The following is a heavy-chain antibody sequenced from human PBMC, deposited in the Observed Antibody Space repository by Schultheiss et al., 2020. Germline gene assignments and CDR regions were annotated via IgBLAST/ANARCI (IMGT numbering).Heavy chain of an antibody. CDR1: GGSIRNTTYF. Sequence: SETLSLTCTVSGGSIRNTTYFWGWIRQPPGKGLEWIGSIHYSGNTYYNPSLKSRVIISVDTSKNQFSLKLSSVTAADTAVYYCARADPLAVVNFDYWGQGTLVTVSS. CDR2: IHYSGNT. J-gene: IGHJ4*02. D-gene: IGHD6-19*01. CDR3: ARADPLAVVNFDY. V-gene: IGHV4-39*07.